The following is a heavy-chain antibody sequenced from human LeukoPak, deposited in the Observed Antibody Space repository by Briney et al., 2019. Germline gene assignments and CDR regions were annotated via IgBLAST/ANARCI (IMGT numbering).Heavy chain of an antibody. CDR2: INPNSGGT. Sequence: APVKVSCKASGYTFTGYYMHWVRQAPGQGLEWMGWINPNSGGTNYAQKFQGRVTMTRDTSISTAYMELSRLRSDDTAVYYCARVRRFGELSHYYYGMDVWGQGTTVTVSS. D-gene: IGHD3-10*01. CDR3: ARVRRFGELSHYYYGMDV. J-gene: IGHJ6*02. CDR1: GYTFTGYY. V-gene: IGHV1-2*02.